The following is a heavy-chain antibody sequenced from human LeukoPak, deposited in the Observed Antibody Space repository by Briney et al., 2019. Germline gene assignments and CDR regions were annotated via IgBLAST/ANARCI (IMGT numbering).Heavy chain of an antibody. D-gene: IGHD3-10*01. CDR3: ARAGRSEYQGN. CDR2: IKQDGSQT. J-gene: IGHJ4*02. V-gene: IGHV3-7*01. CDR1: GFTFSDYW. Sequence: GGSLRLSCVASGFTFSDYWMSWVRQAPGKGLEWVANIKQDGSQTQYVDSVKGRFTISRDNAKNSLYLQMSSLRAEDTGVYYCARAGRSEYQGNWGQGTPVTVSS.